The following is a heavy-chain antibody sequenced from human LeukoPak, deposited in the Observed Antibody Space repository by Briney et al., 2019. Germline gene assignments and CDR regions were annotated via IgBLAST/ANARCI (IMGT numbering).Heavy chain of an antibody. Sequence: GGSLILSCAAAGVTLRNYWMHWRRQVPGKGLVWVSRIDNDGTGTSYADSVKGRFTISRDNAKNTLTLQMISLRAEDSAIYYCTTTFELWGQVPLVTVSS. J-gene: IGHJ4*02. V-gene: IGHV3-74*01. CDR1: GVTLRNYW. D-gene: IGHD3/OR15-3a*01. CDR3: TTTFEL. CDR2: IDNDGTGT.